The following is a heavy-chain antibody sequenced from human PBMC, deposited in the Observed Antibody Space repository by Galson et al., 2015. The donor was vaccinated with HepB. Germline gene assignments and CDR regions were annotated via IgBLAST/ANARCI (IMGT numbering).Heavy chain of an antibody. CDR1: GFTFSSYS. J-gene: IGHJ6*02. CDR2: ISSSSSYI. CDR3: ARDIVKGMDV. V-gene: IGHV3-21*01. Sequence: SLRLSCAASGFTFSSYSMNWVRQAPGKGLEWVSSISSSSSYIYNADSVKGRFTISRDNAKNSLYLQMNSLRAEDTAVYYCARDIVKGMDVWGQGTTVTVSS. D-gene: IGHD2-15*01.